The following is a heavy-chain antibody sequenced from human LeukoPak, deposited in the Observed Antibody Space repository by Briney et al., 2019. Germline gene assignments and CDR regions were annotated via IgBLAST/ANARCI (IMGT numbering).Heavy chain of an antibody. CDR2: ISGSGIT. CDR1: GFTFSGYA. CDR3: AKGSGGSCYSGIDY. J-gene: IGHJ4*02. Sequence: GGSLRLSCATSGFTFSGYAMNWVRQAPGKGLEWVSGISGSGITYYPNSVKGRFTISRDNSKNTLYLQMDSLRAGDTAVYYCAKGSGGSCYSGIDYWGQGTLVTVSS. D-gene: IGHD2-15*01. V-gene: IGHV3-23*01.